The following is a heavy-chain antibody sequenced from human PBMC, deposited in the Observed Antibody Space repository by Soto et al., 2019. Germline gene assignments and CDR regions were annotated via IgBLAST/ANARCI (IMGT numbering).Heavy chain of an antibody. CDR2: INPNSGGT. CDR1: GYTFTGYY. CDR3: ARDSDYVWGSYRSRTRFDY. J-gene: IGHJ4*02. D-gene: IGHD3-16*02. Sequence: QVQLVQSGAEVKKSGASVKVSCKASGYTFTGYYMHWVRQAPGQGLEWMGWINPNSGGTNYAQKFQGRVTMTRDTSISTAYMELSRLRSDDTAVYYCARDSDYVWGSYRSRTRFDYWGQGTLVTVSS. V-gene: IGHV1-2*02.